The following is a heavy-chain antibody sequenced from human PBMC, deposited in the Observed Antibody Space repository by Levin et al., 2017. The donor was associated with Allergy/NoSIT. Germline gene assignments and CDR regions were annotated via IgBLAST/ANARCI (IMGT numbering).Heavy chain of an antibody. J-gene: IGHJ4*02. V-gene: IGHV3-48*03. CDR2: ISTGGSIT. CDR1: GFTFSGYE. CDR3: ARDVFDY. Sequence: GGSLRLSCAASGFTFSGYEMNWVRQAPGKGLEWVSYISTGGSITYYADSVKGRFTISRDNAKNSLYLQMSSLRAEDTAVYYCARDVFDYWGQGTLVTVSS.